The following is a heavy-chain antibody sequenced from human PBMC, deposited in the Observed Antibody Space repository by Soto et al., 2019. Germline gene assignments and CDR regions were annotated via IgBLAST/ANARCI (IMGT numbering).Heavy chain of an antibody. CDR2: FDPEDGET. V-gene: IGHV1-24*01. D-gene: IGHD3-3*01. CDR1: GYTLTELS. Sequence: ASVKVSCKVSGYTLTELSMHWVRQAPGKGLEWMGGFDPEDGETIYAQKFQGRVTMTEDTSTDTAYMELSSLRSEDTAVYYCATDTYYDFWSGPGVWGQGTTVTGSS. J-gene: IGHJ6*02. CDR3: ATDTYYDFWSGPGV.